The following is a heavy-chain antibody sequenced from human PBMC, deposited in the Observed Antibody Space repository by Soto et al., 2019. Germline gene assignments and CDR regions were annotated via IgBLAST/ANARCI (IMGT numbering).Heavy chain of an antibody. CDR3: ARDKSGGWFFDY. V-gene: IGHV3-33*01. Sequence: QVQLVESGGGVVQPGRSLRLSCAASGFTFSSYGMHWVRQAPGKGLEWVAIIWYDGSDKDYADSVKGRFTISRDNSKNMLFLQMNSLRAEDTAVYYSARDKSGGWFFDYWGQGTLVSVSS. J-gene: IGHJ4*02. D-gene: IGHD6-19*01. CDR1: GFTFSSYG. CDR2: IWYDGSDK.